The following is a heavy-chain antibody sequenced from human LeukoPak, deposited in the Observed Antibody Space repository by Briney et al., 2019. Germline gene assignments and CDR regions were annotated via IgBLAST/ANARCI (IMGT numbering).Heavy chain of an antibody. D-gene: IGHD3-3*01. J-gene: IGHJ6*03. CDR3: TTDLGITILVRARNNSYYYMDV. Sequence: GGSLRLSCAASGFTFSNAWMSWVRQAPGKGLEWVGRIKSKTDGGTTDYAAPVKGRFTISRDDSKNTLYLQMNSLKTEDTAVYYCTTDLGITILVRARNNSYYYMDVWGKRTTVTVSS. CDR2: IKSKTDGGTT. V-gene: IGHV3-15*01. CDR1: GFTFSNAW.